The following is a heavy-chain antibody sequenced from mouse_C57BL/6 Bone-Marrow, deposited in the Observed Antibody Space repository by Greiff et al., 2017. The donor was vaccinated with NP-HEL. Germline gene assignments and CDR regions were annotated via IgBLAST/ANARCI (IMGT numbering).Heavy chain of an antibody. CDR2: ISSGGSYT. J-gene: IGHJ2*01. CDR3: ARHLLLRYYFDY. V-gene: IGHV5-6*01. D-gene: IGHD1-1*01. Sequence: VQLQQSGGDLVKPGGSLKLSCAASGFTFSSYGMSWVRQTPDKRLEWVATISSGGSYTYYPDSVKGRFTISRDNAKNTLYLQMSSLKSEDTAMYYCARHLLLRYYFDYWGQGTTLTVSS. CDR1: GFTFSSYG.